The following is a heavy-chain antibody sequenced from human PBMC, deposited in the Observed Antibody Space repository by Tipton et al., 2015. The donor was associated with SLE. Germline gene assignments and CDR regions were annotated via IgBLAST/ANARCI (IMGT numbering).Heavy chain of an antibody. CDR2: IYYSGST. J-gene: IGHJ4*02. D-gene: IGHD3-16*01. V-gene: IGHV4-59*11. CDR1: GGSISSHY. CDR3: ARRMPSTFGFDF. Sequence: GLVKPSETLSLTCTVSGGSISSHYWSWIRQPPGKGLEYIGYIYYSGSTIYNPSLKSRVTISVDTSKNQFSLKLSSVTAADTAVYYCARRMPSTFGFDFWGQGTLVTVSS.